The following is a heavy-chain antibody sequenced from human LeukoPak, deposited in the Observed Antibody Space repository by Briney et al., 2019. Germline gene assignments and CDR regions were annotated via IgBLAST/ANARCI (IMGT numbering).Heavy chain of an antibody. J-gene: IGHJ4*02. CDR2: IRYDGSNK. V-gene: IGHV3-30*02. CDR1: GFTFSSYG. D-gene: IGHD3-22*01. Sequence: PGGSLRLSCAASGFTFSSYGMHWVRQAPGKGLEWVAFIRYDGSNKYYADSVKGRFTISRDNSKNALYLQMNSLRAEDTAVYYCAKDQGEHYDSSGYPLDYWGQGTLVTVSS. CDR3: AKDQGEHYDSSGYPLDY.